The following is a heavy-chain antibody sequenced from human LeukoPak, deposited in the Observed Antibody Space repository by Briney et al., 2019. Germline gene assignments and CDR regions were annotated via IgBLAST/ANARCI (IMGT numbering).Heavy chain of an antibody. Sequence: PGGSLRLSCAPSGFTVSSNYMSWVRQAPGKGLEWVSVIYSGGSTYYADSVKGRFTISRDNSKNTMYLQMNSLRAEDTAVYYCARVTALYDSSGYYWGQGTLVTVSS. CDR3: ARVTALYDSSGYY. CDR1: GFTVSSNY. J-gene: IGHJ4*02. D-gene: IGHD3-22*01. CDR2: IYSGGST. V-gene: IGHV3-53*01.